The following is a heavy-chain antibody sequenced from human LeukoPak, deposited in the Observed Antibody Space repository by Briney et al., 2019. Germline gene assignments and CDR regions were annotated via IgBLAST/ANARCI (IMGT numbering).Heavy chain of an antibody. J-gene: IGHJ4*02. CDR3: AIDPNWGTHS. Sequence: GGSLRLSCAASGFTFSTYTMYWVRHPPGKRLEWVSIIGNNGGGIHYADSVRSRFTISRDNSKNALYLQMNSLRVEDTAVYYCAIDPNWGTHSWGQGVLVTVSS. V-gene: IGHV3-23*01. CDR2: IGNNGGGI. CDR1: GFTFSTYT. D-gene: IGHD7-27*01.